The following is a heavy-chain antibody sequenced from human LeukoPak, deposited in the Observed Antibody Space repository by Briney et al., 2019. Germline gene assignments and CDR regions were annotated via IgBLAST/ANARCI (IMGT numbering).Heavy chain of an antibody. V-gene: IGHV3-23*01. J-gene: IGHJ4*02. Sequence: GRSLRLSCAASGFTFSSYAMHWVRQAPGRGLEWVSVISTSGESAYYADSVKGRFTISRDNSKNTLYLQMNSLRAEDTAVYYCAKDRGSGYHYFDYWGQGTLVTVSS. CDR3: AKDRGSGYHYFDY. D-gene: IGHD3-22*01. CDR2: ISTSGESA. CDR1: GFTFSSYA.